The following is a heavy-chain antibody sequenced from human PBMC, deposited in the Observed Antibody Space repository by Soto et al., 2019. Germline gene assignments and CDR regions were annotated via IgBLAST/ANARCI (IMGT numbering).Heavy chain of an antibody. CDR3: ARDPQQGLADSYYYGMDV. J-gene: IGHJ6*02. CDR1: GFTFSRYG. Sequence: PGGSLRLSCAASGFTFSRYGMNWVRQAPGKGLELVSSISGLSSYIYYADSVKGRFTVSRDNAKNSLYVQMNSLRAEDTAVYYCARDPQQGLADSYYYGMDVWGQGTTVTVSS. CDR2: ISGLSSYI. V-gene: IGHV3-21*06. D-gene: IGHD6-19*01.